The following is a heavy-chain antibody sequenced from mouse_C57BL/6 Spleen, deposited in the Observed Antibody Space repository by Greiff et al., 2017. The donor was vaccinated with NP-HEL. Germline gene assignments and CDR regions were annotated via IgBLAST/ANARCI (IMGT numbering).Heavy chain of an antibody. D-gene: IGHD2-5*01. V-gene: IGHV1-39*01. CDR1: GYSFTDYN. J-gene: IGHJ4*01. CDR2: INPNYGTT. CDR3: ARVSDSNSRLYYAMDY. Sequence: EVQLQESGPELVKPGASVKISCKASGYSFTDYNMNWVKQSNGKSLEWIGVINPNYGTTSYNQKFKGKATLTVDQSSSTAYMQLNSLTSEDSTVYYCARVSDSNSRLYYAMDYWGQGTSVTVSS.